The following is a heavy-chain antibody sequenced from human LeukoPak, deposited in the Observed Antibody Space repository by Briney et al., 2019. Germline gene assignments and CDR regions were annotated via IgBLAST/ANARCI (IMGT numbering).Heavy chain of an antibody. J-gene: IGHJ6*03. Sequence: SETLSLTCTVSGGSISSYYWSWIRQPPGKGLEWIGYIYFSGSTNYNPPLKSRVTISLDTSKNQFSLKLTSVTPADSAMYYCARAHRGYDYELYYYYYYMDVWGKGTTVTVSS. V-gene: IGHV4-59*01. CDR2: IYFSGST. CDR1: GGSISSYY. D-gene: IGHD5-12*01. CDR3: ARAHRGYDYELYYYYYYMDV.